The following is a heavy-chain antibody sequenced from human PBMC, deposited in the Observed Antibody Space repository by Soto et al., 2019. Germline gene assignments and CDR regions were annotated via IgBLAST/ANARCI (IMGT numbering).Heavy chain of an antibody. CDR2: IIPILGIA. D-gene: IGHD6-13*01. J-gene: IGHJ6*02. CDR3: ARAGSAAADYYYYYGMDV. V-gene: IGHV1-69*02. CDR1: GGTFISDT. Sequence: ASVKVSCKASGGTFISDTISLVRQAPGQGLEWMGRIIPILGIANYAQKFQGRVTITADKSTSTAYMELSSLRSEDTAVYYCARAGSAAADYYYYYGMDVWGQGTTVTVSS.